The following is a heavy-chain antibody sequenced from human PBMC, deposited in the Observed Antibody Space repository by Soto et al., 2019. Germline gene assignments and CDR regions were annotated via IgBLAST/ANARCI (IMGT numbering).Heavy chain of an antibody. CDR1: GGSISSGGYS. J-gene: IGHJ4*02. V-gene: IGHV4-30-2*01. CDR2: IYHSGST. D-gene: IGHD4-4*01. Sequence: QLQLQESGSGLVKPSQTLSLTCAVSGGSISSGGYSWSWIRQPPGKGLEWIGYIYHSGSTYYNPSPKSRVTIAVARSKNQFSLNLSSVTAADTAVYYCARGMTTVTTYDYWGQGTLVTVSS. CDR3: ARGMTTVTTYDY.